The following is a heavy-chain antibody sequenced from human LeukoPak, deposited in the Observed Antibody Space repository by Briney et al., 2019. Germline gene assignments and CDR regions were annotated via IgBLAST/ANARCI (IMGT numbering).Heavy chain of an antibody. CDR1: GYTFTSYY. V-gene: IGHV1-46*01. CDR2: INPSGGST. D-gene: IGHD3-16*01. Sequence: GSVKVSCKASGYTFTSYYMHWVRQAPGQGLEWMGIINPSGGSTSYAQKFQGRVTMARDTSTSTVYMELSSLRSEDTAVYYCARDWSLGGSYANNWFDPWGQGTLVTVSS. CDR3: ARDWSLGGSYANNWFDP. J-gene: IGHJ5*02.